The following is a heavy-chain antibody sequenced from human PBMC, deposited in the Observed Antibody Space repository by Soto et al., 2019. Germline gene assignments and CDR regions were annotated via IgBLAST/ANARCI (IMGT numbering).Heavy chain of an antibody. CDR3: ASRYYYDSSGYAVPPFDYYYGMDV. V-gene: IGHV1-69*13. CDR1: GGTFSSYA. Sequence: GASVKVSCKASGGTFSSYAISWVRQAPGQGLEWMGGIIPIFGTANYAQKFQGRVTITADESTSTAYMELSSLRSEDTAVYYCASRYYYDSSGYAVPPFDYYYGMDVWGQGTTVTVSS. CDR2: IIPIFGTA. D-gene: IGHD3-22*01. J-gene: IGHJ6*02.